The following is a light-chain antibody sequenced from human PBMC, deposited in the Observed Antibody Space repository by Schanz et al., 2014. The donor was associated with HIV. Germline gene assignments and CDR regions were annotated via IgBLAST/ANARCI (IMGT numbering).Light chain of an antibody. J-gene: IGKJ2*01. Sequence: EIVMTQSPATLSVSPGERATLSCRASQTVGSNVAWYQQKPGQSPRLLIYGASTRANGIPARFSGSGSGTDFTLTISRLEPEDFTVYYCQHYGGSPGTFGRGTKLEI. CDR3: QHYGGSPGT. V-gene: IGKV3-15*01. CDR2: GAS. CDR1: QTVGSN.